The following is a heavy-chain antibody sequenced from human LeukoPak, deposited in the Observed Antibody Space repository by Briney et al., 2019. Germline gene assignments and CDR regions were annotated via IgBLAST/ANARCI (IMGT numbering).Heavy chain of an antibody. D-gene: IGHD2-8*01. Sequence: SETLSLTRIHSGGSLCSYYWRWIRLPPGTGLEWIGYIYYSGSTNYNPSLKSRATISVHTSKHRSHLMLSSMTAADRTMHCFARGGVDWVSFDYWGQGTLVTVSS. CDR3: ARGGVDWVSFDY. V-gene: IGHV4-59*01. CDR1: GGSLCSYY. CDR2: IYYSGST. J-gene: IGHJ4*02.